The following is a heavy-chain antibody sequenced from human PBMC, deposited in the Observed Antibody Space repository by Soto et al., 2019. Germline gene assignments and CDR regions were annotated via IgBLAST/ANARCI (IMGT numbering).Heavy chain of an antibody. CDR3: ARGSPRIAVAGMPPDRTPKNDYYGMDV. Sequence: QVQLQQWGAGLLKPSETLSLTCAVYGGSFSGYYWTWIRQPPGKGLEWIGEINHGGSTNYNPSLKRRVTISADTSKNQFSLSLSSVTAADTAVYYCARGSPRIAVAGMPPDRTPKNDYYGMDVWGQGTTVTVSS. V-gene: IGHV4-34*01. CDR2: INHGGST. CDR1: GGSFSGYY. D-gene: IGHD6-19*01. J-gene: IGHJ6*02.